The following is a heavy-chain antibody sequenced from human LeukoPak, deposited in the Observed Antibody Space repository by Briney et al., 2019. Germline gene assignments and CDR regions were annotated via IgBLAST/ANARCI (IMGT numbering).Heavy chain of an antibody. J-gene: IGHJ4*02. D-gene: IGHD3-16*02. CDR1: GYTFTGYY. Sequence: GASLKVSCKASGYTFTGYYMHWVRQAPGQGLEWMGWISAYNGNTNYAQKLQGRVTMTTDTSTSTAYMELRSLRSDDTAVYYCAREYSYDYVWGSYRTLDYWGQGTLVTVSS. CDR2: ISAYNGNT. CDR3: AREYSYDYVWGSYRTLDY. V-gene: IGHV1-18*04.